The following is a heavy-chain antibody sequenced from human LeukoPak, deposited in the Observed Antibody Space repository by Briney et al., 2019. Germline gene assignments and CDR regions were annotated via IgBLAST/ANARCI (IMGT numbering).Heavy chain of an antibody. V-gene: IGHV3-11*04. CDR1: GFTFSDYY. CDR2: ISSSGSTI. D-gene: IGHD2-21*02. Sequence: GGSLRLSCAASGFTFSDYYMSWIRQAPGKGLEWVSYISSSGSTIYYADSVKGRFTISRDNAKNSLYLQMNSLRAEDTAVYYCAREVVVTATNWFDPWGQGTLVTVSS. J-gene: IGHJ5*02. CDR3: AREVVVTATNWFDP.